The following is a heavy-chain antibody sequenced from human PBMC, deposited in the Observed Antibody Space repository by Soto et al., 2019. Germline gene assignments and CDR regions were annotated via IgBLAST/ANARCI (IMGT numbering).Heavy chain of an antibody. V-gene: IGHV4-61*01. CDR1: GGSVSSDSYY. D-gene: IGHD4-17*01. J-gene: IGHJ4*02. CDR3: ARQIRWPGGLFDY. Sequence: QVQLQESGPGLVKPSETLSLTCTVSGGSVSSDSYYWSWIRQPPGKGLEWIGYIYYSGSTNYNPSLKSRVTISVDTSKNQFSLKLSSVTAADTAVYYCARQIRWPGGLFDYWGQGTLLTVSS. CDR2: IYYSGST.